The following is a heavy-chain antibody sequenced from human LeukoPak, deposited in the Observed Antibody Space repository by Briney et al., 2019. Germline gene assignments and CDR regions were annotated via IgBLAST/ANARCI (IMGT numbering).Heavy chain of an antibody. CDR1: GYTFTDYY. CDR2: VDPEDGET. D-gene: IGHD1-26*01. V-gene: IGHV1-69-2*01. J-gene: IGHJ4*02. CDR3: ATVGLLIARDY. Sequence: GASVKVSCKASGYTFTDYYMHWVQQAPGKGLEWMGRVDPEDGETIYAEKFQGRVTITADTSTDTAYMELSSLRSEDTAVYYCATVGLLIARDYWGQGTLVTVSS.